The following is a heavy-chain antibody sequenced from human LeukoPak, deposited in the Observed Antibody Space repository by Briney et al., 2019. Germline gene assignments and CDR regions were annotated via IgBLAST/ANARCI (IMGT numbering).Heavy chain of an antibody. CDR2: IYYSGST. D-gene: IGHD3-22*01. CDR3: ARHLYYYDSSGYPRDY. Sequence: ASETLSLTCTVSGGSISSSSYYWGRIRQPPGKGLEWIGSIYYSGSTYYNPSLKSRVTISVDTSKNQFSLKLSSVTAADTAVYYCARHLYYYDSSGYPRDYWGQGTLVTVSS. J-gene: IGHJ4*02. CDR1: GGSISSSSYY. V-gene: IGHV4-39*01.